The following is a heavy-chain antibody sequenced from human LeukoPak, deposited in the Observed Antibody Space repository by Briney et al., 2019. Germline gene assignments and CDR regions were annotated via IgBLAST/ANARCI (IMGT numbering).Heavy chain of an antibody. V-gene: IGHV1-69*06. CDR3: ARVAGTTKGFFDY. J-gene: IGHJ4*02. CDR1: GGTFSSYA. Sequence: SVKVSCKASGGTFSSYAISWVRQAPGQGLEWMGGIIPIFGTANYAQKFQGRVTITADKSTSTAYMELSSLRSEDTAVYYCARVAGTTKGFFDYWGQGTLVTVSS. CDR2: IIPIFGTA. D-gene: IGHD4-17*01.